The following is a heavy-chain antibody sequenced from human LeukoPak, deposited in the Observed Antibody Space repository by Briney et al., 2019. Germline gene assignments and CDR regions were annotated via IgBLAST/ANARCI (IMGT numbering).Heavy chain of an antibody. CDR2: ISGSGGST. Sequence: PGGSLRLSCAASGFTFSSYAMSWVRQAPGKGLEWVSAISGSGGSTYYADSAKGRFTISRDNSKNTLYLQMNSLRAEDTAVYYCAKGARITMIVVVPQYDYWGQGTLVTVSS. CDR3: AKGARITMIVVVPQYDY. CDR1: GFTFSSYA. D-gene: IGHD3-22*01. J-gene: IGHJ4*02. V-gene: IGHV3-23*01.